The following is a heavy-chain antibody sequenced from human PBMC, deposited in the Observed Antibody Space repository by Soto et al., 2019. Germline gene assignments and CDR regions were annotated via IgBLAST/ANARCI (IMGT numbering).Heavy chain of an antibody. V-gene: IGHV4-30-4*01. Sequence: PSETLSLTCTVSGGSISSGDYYWSWIRQPPGKGLEWIGYIYYSGSTYYNPSLKSRVTISVDTSKNQFSLKLSSVTAADTAVYYCARSQLELLRLDYWGQGTLVTV. D-gene: IGHD1-7*01. CDR2: IYYSGST. CDR3: ARSQLELLRLDY. J-gene: IGHJ4*02. CDR1: GGSISSGDYY.